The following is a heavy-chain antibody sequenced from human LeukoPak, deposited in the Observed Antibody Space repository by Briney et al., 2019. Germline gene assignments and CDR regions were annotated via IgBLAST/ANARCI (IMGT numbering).Heavy chain of an antibody. Sequence: GGSLRLSCAASGFTFDDYAMHWVRQAPGKGLEWVSGISWNSGSIGYADSVQGRFTISRDNAKNSLYLQMNSLRAEDMALYYCARGDTAMVTGYFDYWGQGTLVTVSS. CDR3: ARGDTAMVTGYFDY. V-gene: IGHV3-9*03. CDR1: GFTFDDYA. J-gene: IGHJ4*02. D-gene: IGHD5-18*01. CDR2: ISWNSGSI.